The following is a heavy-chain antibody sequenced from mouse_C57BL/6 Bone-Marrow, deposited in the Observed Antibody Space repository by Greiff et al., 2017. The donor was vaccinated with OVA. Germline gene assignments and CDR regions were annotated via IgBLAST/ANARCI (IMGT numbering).Heavy chain of an antibody. CDR1: GYTFTSYW. D-gene: IGHD2-3*01. CDR2: IYPSDSET. CDR3: ARGDGYYFYYYDY. V-gene: IGHV1-61*01. Sequence: QVQLQQSGAELVRPGSSVKLSCKASGYTFTSYWMDWVKQRPGQGLEWIGNIYPSDSETHYNQKFKDKATLTVDKSASTAYMQLSSLTSEDSAVYYCARGDGYYFYYYDYWGQGTTLTVSS. J-gene: IGHJ2*01.